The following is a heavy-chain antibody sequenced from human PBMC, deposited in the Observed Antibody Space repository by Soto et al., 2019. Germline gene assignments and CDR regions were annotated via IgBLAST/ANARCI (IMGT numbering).Heavy chain of an antibody. J-gene: IGHJ6*02. CDR3: ARTPGPEVAASLEYYYFSGMDV. V-gene: IGHV5-51*01. CDR1: GYSFTSYC. CDR2: IHPCDSDT. Sequence: GESLKISCDASGYSFTSYCIGLVRQMPGKGLEWMGIIHPCDSDTKYSPSFQGQVTISVDKSITTAYLQWSSLKASDTAMYYCARTPGPEVAASLEYYYFSGMDVWGQGTTVTVSS. D-gene: IGHD2-15*01.